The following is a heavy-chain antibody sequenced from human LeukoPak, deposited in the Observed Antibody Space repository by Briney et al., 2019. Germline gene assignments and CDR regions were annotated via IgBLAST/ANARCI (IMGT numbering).Heavy chain of an antibody. CDR1: GYSFSSYL. J-gene: IGHJ6*02. D-gene: IGHD1-26*01. CDR2: IYPGDSDS. CDR3: ARYPSGRGYYYGMDV. V-gene: IGHV5-51*01. Sequence: GEALKISCKGSGYSFSSYLIGWVRQIPGKGLGWMGIIYPGDSDSRYSPSFQGQVTISADKSISPAYLQWSSLKASDTAMYYCARYPSGRGYYYGMDVWGQGTTVTVSS.